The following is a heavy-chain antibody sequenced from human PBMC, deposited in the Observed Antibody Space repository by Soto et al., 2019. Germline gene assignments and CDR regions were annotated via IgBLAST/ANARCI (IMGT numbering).Heavy chain of an antibody. J-gene: IGHJ4*02. V-gene: IGHV3-23*01. CDR1: GFTFSSYA. CDR2: ISGSGGST. Sequence: EVQLLESGGGLVQPGGSLRLSCAASGFTFSSYAMRWVRQAPVKGLEWVSAISGSGGSTYYADSVMGRFTISRDNSKKTLYLQMSSVRAEETAVYYCARRGSGSDYDYWGQGTLVTVSS. CDR3: ARRGSGSDYDY. D-gene: IGHD1-26*01.